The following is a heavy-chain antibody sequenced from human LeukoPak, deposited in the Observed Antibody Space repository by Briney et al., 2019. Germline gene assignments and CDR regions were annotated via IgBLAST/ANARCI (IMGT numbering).Heavy chain of an antibody. CDR1: GFTFSDYY. CDR3: ARARVYYYDSSGLNDY. Sequence: GGPLRLSCAASGFTFSDYYMSWVRQAPGKGLEWVANIKQDGSEKYYVDSVKGRFTISRDNAKNSLYLQMNSLRAEDTAVYYCARARVYYYDSSGLNDYWGQGTLVTVSS. J-gene: IGHJ4*02. D-gene: IGHD3-22*01. CDR2: IKQDGSEK. V-gene: IGHV3-7*01.